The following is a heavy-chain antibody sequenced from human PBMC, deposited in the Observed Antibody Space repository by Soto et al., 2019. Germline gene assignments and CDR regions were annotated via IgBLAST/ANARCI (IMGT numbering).Heavy chain of an antibody. Sequence: QVTLKESGPVLVKPTETLTLTCTVSGFSLSNARMGVSWIRQPPGKALEWLAHIFSNDEKSYSTFLKSRLTISKDTSKSQVVLTMTNMDPVDTVTYYCARIVRYYDVWCGYYRSGGWFAPWGQGTLVTVSS. CDR3: ARIVRYYDVWCGYYRSGGWFAP. V-gene: IGHV2-26*01. D-gene: IGHD3-3*01. J-gene: IGHJ5*02. CDR1: GFSLSNARMG. CDR2: IFSNDEK.